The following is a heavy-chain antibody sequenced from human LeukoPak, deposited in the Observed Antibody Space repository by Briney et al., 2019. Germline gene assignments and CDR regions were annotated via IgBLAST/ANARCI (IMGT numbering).Heavy chain of an antibody. V-gene: IGHV1-2*02. Sequence: ASVKVSCKASGYTFTGYYMHWVRQAPGHGLEWMGWINPNSGGTNYAQKFQGRVTMTRDTSISTAYMELSRLRSDDTAVYYCARFYYDILTGYYYFDYWGQGTLVTVSS. J-gene: IGHJ4*02. CDR3: ARFYYDILTGYYYFDY. CDR1: GYTFTGYY. CDR2: INPNSGGT. D-gene: IGHD3-9*01.